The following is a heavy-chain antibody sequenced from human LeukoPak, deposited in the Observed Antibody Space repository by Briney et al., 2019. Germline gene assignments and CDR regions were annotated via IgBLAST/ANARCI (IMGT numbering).Heavy chain of an antibody. CDR2: TYYRSKWYS. CDR1: GDSVSSNSAA. D-gene: IGHD6-13*01. J-gene: IGHJ4*02. Sequence: SQTLSLTCVISGDSVSSNSAAWNWIRQSPSRGLEWLGRTYYRSKWYSYSAVSVKSRIIINPDTSKNQFSLQLNSVTPEDTAVYYCARGEEYSSSWSRGLFDYWGQGTLVTVSS. V-gene: IGHV6-1*01. CDR3: ARGEEYSSSWSRGLFDY.